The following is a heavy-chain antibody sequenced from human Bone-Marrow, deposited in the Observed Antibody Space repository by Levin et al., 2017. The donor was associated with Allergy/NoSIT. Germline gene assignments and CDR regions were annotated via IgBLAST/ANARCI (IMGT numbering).Heavy chain of an antibody. J-gene: IGHJ4*02. CDR2: IHQKGST. D-gene: IGHD3-10*01. Sequence: SETLSLTCTVAGDSISSGNWWSWVRQPPGKGLEWIGEIHQKGSTNYNPSLKSRLTLSVDKSKNHFSLRLTSVTAADTAVYYCARDFEIHYGSGPYYFDYWGQGTLVTVSS. CDR1: GDSISSGNW. V-gene: IGHV4-4*02. CDR3: ARDFEIHYGSGPYYFDY.